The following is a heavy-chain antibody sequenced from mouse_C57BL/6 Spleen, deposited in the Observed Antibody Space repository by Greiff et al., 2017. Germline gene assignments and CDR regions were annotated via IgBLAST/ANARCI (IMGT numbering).Heavy chain of an antibody. CDR3: ARKGLPRDAMDY. D-gene: IGHD6-2*01. J-gene: IGHJ4*01. V-gene: IGHV2-2*01. CDR1: GFSLTSYG. CDR2: IWSGGST. Sequence: QVHVKQSGPGLVQPSQSLSITCTVSGFSLTSYGVHWVRQSPGKGLEWLGVIWSGGSTDYNAAFISRLSISKDNSKSQVFFKMNSLQADDTAIYYCARKGLPRDAMDYWGQGTSVTVSS.